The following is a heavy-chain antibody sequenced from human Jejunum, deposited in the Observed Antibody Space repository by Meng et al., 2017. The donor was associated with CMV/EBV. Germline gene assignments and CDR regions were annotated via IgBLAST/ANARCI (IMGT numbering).Heavy chain of an antibody. CDR3: ARDWELGY. D-gene: IGHD1-26*01. V-gene: IGHV4-59*01. CDR1: DDSISRYC. J-gene: IGHJ4*02. CDR2: IYYSGST. Sequence: LSLTCTVSDDSISRYCWNWIRQPPGKGLEWIGNIYYSGSTNYNPSLKGRVTISLDTSKNQFSLKVNSVTAADTAVYFCARDWELGYWGQGTLVTVSS.